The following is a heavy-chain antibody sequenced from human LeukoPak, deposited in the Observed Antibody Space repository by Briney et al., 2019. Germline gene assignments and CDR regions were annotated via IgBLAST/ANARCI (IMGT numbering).Heavy chain of an antibody. CDR2: ISFDGHNT. CDR3: AKLGEQEVYNYYVGV. CDR1: GFTFRSFA. J-gene: IGHJ6*03. D-gene: IGHD3-16*01. Sequence: GRSLRLSCAASGFTFRSFALHWVRQSPGKGLEWVAVISFDGHNTFYAGSVKGRFTISRDNSKNTLYLQMNSLRAEDTAAYYCAKLGEQEVYNYYVGVWGKGTTVAVSS. V-gene: IGHV3-30*04.